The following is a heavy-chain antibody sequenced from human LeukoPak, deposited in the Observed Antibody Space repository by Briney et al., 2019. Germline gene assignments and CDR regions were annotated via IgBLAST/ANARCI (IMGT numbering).Heavy chain of an antibody. CDR3: AGIVYGDFVQH. Sequence: PSETLSLTCTVSRGSISSYYWSWIRQPPGKGLEWVGYIYYSGSTNYNPSLKSRVTISVDPSKNQFSLKLRSVTAADTAVYYCAGIVYGDFVQHWGQGTLVTVSS. CDR1: RGSISSYY. D-gene: IGHD4-17*01. CDR2: IYYSGST. J-gene: IGHJ1*01. V-gene: IGHV4-59*01.